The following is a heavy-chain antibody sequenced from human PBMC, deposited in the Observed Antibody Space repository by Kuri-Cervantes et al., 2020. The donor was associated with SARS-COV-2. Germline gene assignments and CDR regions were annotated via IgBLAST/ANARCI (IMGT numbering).Heavy chain of an antibody. CDR3: ARDFAVVVNWYFDL. CDR1: GFVFTNYA. CDR2: ISYDGSNK. J-gene: IGHJ2*01. V-gene: IGHV3-30*07. D-gene: IGHD3-22*01. Sequence: GESLKISCAASGFVFTNYAMGWVRQAPGKGLEWVAVISYDGSNKYYADSVKGRFTISRDNSKNTLYLQMNSLRDEDTAVYYCARDFAVVVNWYFDLWGRGTLVTVSS.